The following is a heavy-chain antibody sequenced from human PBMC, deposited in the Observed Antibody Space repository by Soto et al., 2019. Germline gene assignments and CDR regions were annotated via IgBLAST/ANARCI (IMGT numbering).Heavy chain of an antibody. V-gene: IGHV4-59*01. Sequence: QVQLQESGPGLVKPSETLSLTCTVSGGSISSYYWSWIRQPPGKGLEWIGYIYYSGSTNYNPSLKSRVTISVDTSKNQFSLKLSSVTAADTVVYYCATAATYYYYGMDVWGQGTTVTVSS. CDR3: ATAATYYYYGMDV. J-gene: IGHJ6*02. CDR1: GGSISSYY. CDR2: IYYSGST.